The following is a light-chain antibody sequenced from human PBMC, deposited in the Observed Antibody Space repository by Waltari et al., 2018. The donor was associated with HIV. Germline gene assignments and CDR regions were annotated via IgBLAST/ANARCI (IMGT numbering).Light chain of an antibody. CDR3: SSYGDSLRVL. J-gene: IGLJ3*02. Sequence: QSALTQPPSASGSLGHSVTISCTGSSSDIGAYDFVSWFQPHPLSPPKLLLYEVTRRPPTFSDRFSGSMSGNTAFLTVAGLQPDDEATYFCSSYGDSLRVLFGGGTNVTVL. CDR2: EVT. CDR1: SSDIGAYDF. V-gene: IGLV2-8*01.